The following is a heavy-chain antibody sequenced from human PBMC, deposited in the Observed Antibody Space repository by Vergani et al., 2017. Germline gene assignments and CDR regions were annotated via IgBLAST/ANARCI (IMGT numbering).Heavy chain of an antibody. V-gene: IGHV4-39*01. CDR3: ARHDSVHYDSSYYGLDV. D-gene: IGHD3-16*01. Sequence: TPGKGLEWIGSIYYSGCTYYNPSLKSRVSISVDTSKNQFSLKLSSVTAADSAVYYCARHDSVHYDSSYYGLDVWGQGTTVTVSS. CDR2: IYYSGCT. J-gene: IGHJ6*02.